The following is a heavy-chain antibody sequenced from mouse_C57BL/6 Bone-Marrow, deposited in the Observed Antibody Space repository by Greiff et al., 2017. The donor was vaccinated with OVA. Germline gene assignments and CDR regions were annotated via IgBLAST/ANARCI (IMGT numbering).Heavy chain of an antibody. CDR2: INPNNGGT. D-gene: IGHD2-1*01. CDR3: AREWGNYLHWYFDV. Sequence: EVQLQQSGPELVKPGASVKIPCKASGYTFTDYNMDWVKQSHGKSLEWIGDINPNNGGTIYNQKFKGKATLTVDKSSSTAYMELRSLTSEDTAVYYCAREWGNYLHWYFDVWGTGTTVTVSS. V-gene: IGHV1-18*01. J-gene: IGHJ1*03. CDR1: GYTFTDYN.